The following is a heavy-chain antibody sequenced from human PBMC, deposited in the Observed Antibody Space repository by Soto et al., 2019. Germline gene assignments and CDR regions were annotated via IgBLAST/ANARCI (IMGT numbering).Heavy chain of an antibody. CDR2: IYYSGST. Sequence: PSETLSLTCAVSGGSISSSSYYWRWIRQPPGKGMEWIGSIYYSGSTYYNPSLKSRVTISVDTSKNQFSLKLSSVTAAYTAVYYCAKHSPAISISDHWGQGILVTVSS. J-gene: IGHJ4*02. D-gene: IGHD3-3*01. V-gene: IGHV4-39*01. CDR3: AKHSPAISISDH. CDR1: GGSISSSSYY.